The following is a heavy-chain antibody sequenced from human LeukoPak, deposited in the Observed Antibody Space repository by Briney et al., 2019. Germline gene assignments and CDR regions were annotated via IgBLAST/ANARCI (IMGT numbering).Heavy chain of an antibody. CDR2: IRFDGNKK. CDR3: AKEERYGDHGIEGYYYYGMDV. D-gene: IGHD4-17*01. J-gene: IGHJ6*02. V-gene: IGHV3-30*02. CDR1: GVSFSTYV. Sequence: GGSLRLSCAASGVSFSTYVTHWGRQAPGQGLGWVAFIRFDGNKKDYVASVKGRFTISRDNSKNTLYLQMNSLRAADTAVYYCAKEERYGDHGIEGYYYYGMDVWGQGTTVTVSS.